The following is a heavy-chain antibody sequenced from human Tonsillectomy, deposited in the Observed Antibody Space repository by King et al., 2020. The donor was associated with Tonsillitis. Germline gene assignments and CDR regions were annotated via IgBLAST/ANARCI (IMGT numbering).Heavy chain of an antibody. Sequence: VQLVESGGGLVQPGGSLKLSFAASGFTFSGSAMHWVRQASGKGLEWVCRIRSKANSYAPAFAASVKGRFTIPRDDSKNTAYLQMNSLKTEDTAVYYCTTPGSVYSSSYDYWGQGTLVTVSS. CDR3: TTPGSVYSSSYDY. CDR2: IRSKANSYAP. J-gene: IGHJ4*02. D-gene: IGHD6-6*01. V-gene: IGHV3-73*01. CDR1: GFTFSGSA.